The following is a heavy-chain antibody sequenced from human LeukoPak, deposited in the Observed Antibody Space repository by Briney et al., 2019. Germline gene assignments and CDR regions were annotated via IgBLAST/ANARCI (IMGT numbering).Heavy chain of an antibody. V-gene: IGHV3-7*01. CDR3: ARVLRYFDWLTDYFDS. Sequence: PGGSLRLSCAVSGFIFSSNWMSWVRQAPGKGLEWVANIKQDGSERYYVDSVKGRFTISRDNAKNSLYLQMNSLRAEDTAVYYCARVLRYFDWLTDYFDSWGQGTLVTVSS. D-gene: IGHD3-9*01. J-gene: IGHJ4*02. CDR1: GFIFSSNW. CDR2: IKQDGSER.